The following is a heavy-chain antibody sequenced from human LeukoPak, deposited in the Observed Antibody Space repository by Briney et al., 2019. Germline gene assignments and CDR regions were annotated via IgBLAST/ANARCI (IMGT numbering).Heavy chain of an antibody. Sequence: GASVKVSCKASGYTFTSYGISWVRQAPGQGLEWMGWISAYNGNTNYAQKLQGRVTMTTDTSTSTAYMELRSLRSDDTAVYYCAGDPYCGGDCYSGWFYPWGQGTLVTVSS. D-gene: IGHD2-21*02. CDR1: GYTFTSYG. V-gene: IGHV1-18*01. CDR3: AGDPYCGGDCYSGWFYP. J-gene: IGHJ5*02. CDR2: ISAYNGNT.